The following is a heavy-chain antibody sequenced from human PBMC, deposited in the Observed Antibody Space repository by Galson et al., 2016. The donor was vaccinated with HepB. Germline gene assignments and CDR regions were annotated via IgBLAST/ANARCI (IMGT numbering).Heavy chain of an antibody. Sequence: CAISGDSVSSTSVTWNWIRQSPSRGLEWLGRTYYRSKWYNGYAVSVKSRMTINPDTSKNQFSLQLNSVTPEDTAVYYCARRGSKEKGYFDLWGRGTLVTVSS. CDR2: TYYRSKWYN. D-gene: IGHD6-13*01. CDR1: GDSVSSTSVT. CDR3: ARRGSKEKGYFDL. J-gene: IGHJ2*01. V-gene: IGHV6-1*01.